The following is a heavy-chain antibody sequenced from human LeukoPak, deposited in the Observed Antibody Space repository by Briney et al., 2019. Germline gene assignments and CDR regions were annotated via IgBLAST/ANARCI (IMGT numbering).Heavy chain of an antibody. CDR1: GGSISSYY. CDR3: ARTAYSSSWLVFDY. J-gene: IGHJ4*02. CDR2: IYYSGST. D-gene: IGHD6-13*01. V-gene: IGHV4-59*01. Sequence: PSETLSLTCTVSGGSISSYYWSWIRQPRGKGLEWIGYIYYSGSTNYNPSLKSRVTISVDTSKNQFSLKLSSVTAADTAVYYCARTAYSSSWLVFDYWGQGTLVTVSS.